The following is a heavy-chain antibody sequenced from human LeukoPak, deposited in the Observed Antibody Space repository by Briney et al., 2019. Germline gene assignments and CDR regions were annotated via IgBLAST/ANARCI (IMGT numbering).Heavy chain of an antibody. J-gene: IGHJ6*02. V-gene: IGHV3-23*01. CDR2: ISGSGGST. CDR3: AKGPRCSSTSCYPYYYYGMDV. D-gene: IGHD2-2*01. CDR1: GFTFSSYA. Sequence: GGSLRLSCAAPGFTFSSYAMSWVRQAPGKGLEWVSAISGSGGSTYYADSVKGRFTISRDNSKSTLYLQMNSLRAEDTAVYYCAKGPRCSSTSCYPYYYYGMDVWGQGTTVTVSS.